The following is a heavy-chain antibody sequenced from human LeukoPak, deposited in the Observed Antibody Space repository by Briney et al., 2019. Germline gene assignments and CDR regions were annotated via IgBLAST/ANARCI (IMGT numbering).Heavy chain of an antibody. J-gene: IGHJ4*02. V-gene: IGHV5-51*01. CDR3: ARTQDRIAARS. CDR1: GYXFTSYW. Sequence: PGESLKISCNGSGYXFTSYWICWVRQMPGKGLEWMGVIYPRDSDTRYSPSFQGQITISADKSINTAYLQWSSLKASDTAIYYCARTQDRIAARSWGQGTLVTVSS. D-gene: IGHD6-13*01. CDR2: IYPRDSDT.